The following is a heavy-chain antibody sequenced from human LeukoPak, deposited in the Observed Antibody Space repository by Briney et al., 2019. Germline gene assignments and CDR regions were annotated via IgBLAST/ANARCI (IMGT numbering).Heavy chain of an antibody. CDR1: GYTLTELS. V-gene: IGHV1-24*01. D-gene: IGHD1-7*01. CDR2: FDPEDGET. CDR3: ATADPQNWNYDRWFDP. Sequence: ASVKVSCKVSGYTLTELSMHWVRQAPGKGLEWMGGFDPEDGETIYAQKFQGRVTMTEDTSTDTAYMELSSLRSEDTAVYYCATADPQNWNYDRWFDPWGQGTLVTVSS. J-gene: IGHJ5*02.